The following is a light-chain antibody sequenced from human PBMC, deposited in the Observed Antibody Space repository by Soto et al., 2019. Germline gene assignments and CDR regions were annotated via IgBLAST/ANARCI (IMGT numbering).Light chain of an antibody. CDR2: AAS. V-gene: IGKV1-39*01. J-gene: IGKJ5*01. Sequence: DIQMTQSPSSLSASVGDRVTITCRASESISRHLNWYQQKPGKAPKLQIYAASSLRNGVPSRFSGSGSKTDFTLTISNLPPEDFATYYCQQRYSTLSISFGPGTLLEIK. CDR1: ESISRH. CDR3: QQRYSTLSIS.